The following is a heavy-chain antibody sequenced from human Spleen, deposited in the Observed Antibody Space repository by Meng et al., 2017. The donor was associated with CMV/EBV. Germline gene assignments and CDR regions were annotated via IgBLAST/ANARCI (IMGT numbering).Heavy chain of an antibody. CDR3: ARDVGDSSGYFEWGWGNAFDI. CDR1: RFTFNDFE. D-gene: IGHD3-22*01. Sequence: LSLTCVVSRFTFNDFEMSWVRQAPGKGPEWVSYISSSGYTIHYADSVKGRFTISRDNAKNSLHLQMNNLRAEDTAVYYCARDVGDSSGYFEWGWGNAFDIWGQGTMVTVSS. V-gene: IGHV3-48*03. J-gene: IGHJ3*02. CDR2: ISSSGYTI.